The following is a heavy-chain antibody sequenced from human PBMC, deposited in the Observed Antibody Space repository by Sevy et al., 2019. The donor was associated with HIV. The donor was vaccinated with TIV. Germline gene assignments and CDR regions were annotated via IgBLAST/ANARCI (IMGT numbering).Heavy chain of an antibody. V-gene: IGHV3-30-3*01. CDR3: SRDAGYSVGWYPSDY. J-gene: IGHJ4*02. CDR1: GFSVSSHA. D-gene: IGHD2-15*01. Sequence: GGSLRLSCAASGFSVSSHAMHWVRQAPGKGLEWVALISYDGSSKYYSYSVKGRLTISRDNSKNTLYLQMNSLRPEDTALYYCSRDAGYSVGWYPSDYWGQGTLVTVSS. CDR2: ISYDGSSK.